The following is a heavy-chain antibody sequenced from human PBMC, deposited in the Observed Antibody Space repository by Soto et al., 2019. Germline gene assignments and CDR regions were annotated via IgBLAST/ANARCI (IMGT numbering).Heavy chain of an antibody. D-gene: IGHD3-16*01. Sequence: SXKVSFKAAGYTXTSYGISWVRQAPGQGLEWMGWIIAYNGNTNYAQKLQVRVTITTDTSTKTAYIELLNLISDDSAVYYCAKASGGTHYWLDPWGQGTLVTGSS. V-gene: IGHV1-18*01. CDR2: IIAYNGNT. CDR1: GYTXTSYG. J-gene: IGHJ5*02. CDR3: AKASGGTHYWLDP.